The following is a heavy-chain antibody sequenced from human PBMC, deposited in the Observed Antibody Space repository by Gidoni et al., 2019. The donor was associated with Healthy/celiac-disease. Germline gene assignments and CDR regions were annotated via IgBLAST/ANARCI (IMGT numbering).Heavy chain of an antibody. V-gene: IGHV4-34*01. CDR1: GGSFSGYY. D-gene: IGHD3-10*01. CDR2: INHSGST. J-gene: IGHJ6*02. Sequence: QVQLQQWGAGLLKPSEPLSLTCAVYGGSFSGYYWSWISQPPGKGLEWIGEINHSGSTNYNPSLKSRVTISVDTSKNQFSLKLSSVTAADTAVYYCARGESRITMVRGVKYYYYYYGMDVWGQGTTVTVSS. CDR3: ARGESRITMVRGVKYYYYYYGMDV.